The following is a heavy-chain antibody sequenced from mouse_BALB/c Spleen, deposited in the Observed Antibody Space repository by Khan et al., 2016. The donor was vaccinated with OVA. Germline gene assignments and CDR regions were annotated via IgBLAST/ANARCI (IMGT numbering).Heavy chain of an antibody. CDR3: ARLTYYYYSEGFAY. Sequence: EVELVESGGDLVKPGGSLKLSCAASGFTFSTYGMSWVRQTPDKRLEWVATISSGGSCTYYVASVKGRFTISRDNAKNPLYLQMSSLKSEDTAMYYCARLTYYYYSEGFAYWGQGTLVTVSA. J-gene: IGHJ3*01. V-gene: IGHV5-6*01. CDR1: GFTFSTYG. CDR2: ISSGGSCT. D-gene: IGHD1-1*01.